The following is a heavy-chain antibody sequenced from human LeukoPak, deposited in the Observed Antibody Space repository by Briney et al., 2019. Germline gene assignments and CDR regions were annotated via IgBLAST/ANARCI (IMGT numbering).Heavy chain of an antibody. D-gene: IGHD1-26*01. CDR3: ARGGNYWPQWWFDP. CDR2: IYYSGNT. V-gene: IGHV4-59*01. J-gene: IGHJ5*02. Sequence: SETLSLTCTVSGGSISSYYWSWIRQPPGKGLEWIGYIYYSGNTNYNPSLKSRVTMSLDASKNQFSLELNSVTPADTAVYYCARGGNYWPQWWFDPWGRGTLVSVSS. CDR1: GGSISSYY.